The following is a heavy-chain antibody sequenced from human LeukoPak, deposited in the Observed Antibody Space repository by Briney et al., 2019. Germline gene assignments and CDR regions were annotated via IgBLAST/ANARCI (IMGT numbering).Heavy chain of an antibody. D-gene: IGHD3-10*01. V-gene: IGHV1-46*01. CDR1: GYTFPSYF. CDR3: ARDPSGESTPNWFDP. Sequence: ASVKVSCKASGYTFPSYFMHWVRQAPGQGLEWMGIINPSGGSTSYAQKFQGRVTMTRDTSTSTVYMELSSLRSEDTAVYYCARDPSGESTPNWFDPWGQGTLVTVSS. CDR2: INPSGGST. J-gene: IGHJ5*02.